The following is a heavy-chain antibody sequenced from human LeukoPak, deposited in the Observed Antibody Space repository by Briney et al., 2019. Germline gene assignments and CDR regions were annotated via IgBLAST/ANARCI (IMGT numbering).Heavy chain of an antibody. Sequence: TASETLSLTCTVSGGSISSYYWSWIRQPPGKGLEWIGYIYYSGSTNYNPSLKSRVTISVDTSKNQFSLKLSSVTAADTAVYYCAGTTYYDSSGYSGPRFVYWGQGTLVTVSS. J-gene: IGHJ4*02. CDR2: IYYSGST. V-gene: IGHV4-59*01. CDR3: AGTTYYDSSGYSGPRFVY. CDR1: GGSISSYY. D-gene: IGHD3-22*01.